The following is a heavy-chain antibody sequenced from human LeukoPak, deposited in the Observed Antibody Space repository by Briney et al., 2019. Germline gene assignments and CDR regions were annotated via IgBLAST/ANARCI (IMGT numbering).Heavy chain of an antibody. CDR3: ATVWFGESPFDY. CDR1: GFTFSSYG. V-gene: IGHV3-30*03. Sequence: GGSLRLSCAASGFTFSSYGMHWVRQAPGKGLEWVAVISYDGSNKYYADSVKGRFTISRDNSKNTLYLQMNSLRAEDTAVYYCATVWFGESPFDYWGQGTLVTVSS. CDR2: ISYDGSNK. D-gene: IGHD3-10*01. J-gene: IGHJ4*02.